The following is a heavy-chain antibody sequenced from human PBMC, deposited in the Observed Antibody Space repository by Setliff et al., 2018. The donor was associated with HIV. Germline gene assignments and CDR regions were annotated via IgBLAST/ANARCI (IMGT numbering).Heavy chain of an antibody. V-gene: IGHV1-46*01. CDR3: ARGRASNDYGVSF. D-gene: IGHD4-17*01. J-gene: IGHJ3*01. CDR1: GYTFTNFY. CDR2: INPGSGNT. Sequence: ASVKVSCKASGYTFTNFYMHWVRQAPGQGLEWMGIINPGSGNTRYAQRFQGRVSMTRDTSTSTVYMELSSLRSEDTAVYYCARGRASNDYGVSFWGQGTMVTV.